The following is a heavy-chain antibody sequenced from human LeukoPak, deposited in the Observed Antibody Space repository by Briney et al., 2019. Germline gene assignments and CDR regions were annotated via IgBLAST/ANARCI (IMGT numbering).Heavy chain of an antibody. J-gene: IGHJ5*02. CDR1: GYIFTTYY. Sequence: GASVKVSCKAFGYIFTTYYVHWVRQAPGQGLEWMGKINPSGGSTSYAQQFQGRVTMTRDTSTRTVYMELSSLRSEDTAVYYCARALSDNSGYPWGQGTLVTVSS. CDR3: ARALSDNSGYP. CDR2: INPSGGST. D-gene: IGHD6-19*01. V-gene: IGHV1-46*01.